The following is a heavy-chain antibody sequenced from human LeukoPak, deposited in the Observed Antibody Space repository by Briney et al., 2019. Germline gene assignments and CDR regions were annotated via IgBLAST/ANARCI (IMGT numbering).Heavy chain of an antibody. CDR3: ARPGSSSWTRPYYFDY. Sequence: ASVKVSCKASGYTFTSYGISWVRRAPGQGLEWMGWISAYNGNTNYAQKLQGRVTMTTDTSTSTAYMELRSLRSDDTAVYYCARPGSSSWTRPYYFDYWGQGTLVTVSS. CDR1: GYTFTSYG. J-gene: IGHJ4*02. CDR2: ISAYNGNT. D-gene: IGHD6-13*01. V-gene: IGHV1-18*01.